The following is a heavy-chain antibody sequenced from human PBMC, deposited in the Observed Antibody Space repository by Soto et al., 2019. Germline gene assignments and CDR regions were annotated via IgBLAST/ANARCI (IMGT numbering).Heavy chain of an antibody. Sequence: GASVKVSGKVSGYTLTELSMHWVRQAPGKGLEWMGGFDPEDGETIYAQKFQGRVTMTEDTSTDTAYMELSSLRSEDTAVYYCATDPRANPFIEAFDIWGQGTMVTVSS. J-gene: IGHJ3*02. V-gene: IGHV1-24*01. CDR2: FDPEDGET. CDR1: GYTLTELS. CDR3: ATDPRANPFIEAFDI.